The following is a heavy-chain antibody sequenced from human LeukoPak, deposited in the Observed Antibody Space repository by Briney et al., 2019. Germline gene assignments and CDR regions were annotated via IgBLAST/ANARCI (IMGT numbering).Heavy chain of an antibody. CDR2: ISTYNGNT. D-gene: IGHD1-1*01. CDR1: GYTFTNYG. CDR3: ARNTGNWDLDY. J-gene: IGHJ4*02. V-gene: IGHV1-18*01. Sequence: ASVKVSCKASGYTFTNYGISWVRQAPGQGLEWMGWISTYNGNTHYAQNFQGTFTMTTDTSTTTAYMELRSLRSDDTAVYYCARNTGNWDLDYWGQGTLVTISS.